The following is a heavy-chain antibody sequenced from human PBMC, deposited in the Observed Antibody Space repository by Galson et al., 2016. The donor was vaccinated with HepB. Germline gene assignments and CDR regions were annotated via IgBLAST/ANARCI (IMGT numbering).Heavy chain of an antibody. CDR2: INSDGTIS. CDR3: GRDHSVVLTTAYNWFDP. CDR1: GFAFGSHW. Sequence: SLRLSCAASGFAFGSHWMHWVRQVPGKGLVWVSRINSDGTISNYGDSVKGRFTISRDNAKNTLYLQMNSLRVEDTAVYYCGRDHSVVLTTAYNWFDPWGQGTLVTVSS. V-gene: IGHV3-74*01. D-gene: IGHD4-23*01. J-gene: IGHJ5*02.